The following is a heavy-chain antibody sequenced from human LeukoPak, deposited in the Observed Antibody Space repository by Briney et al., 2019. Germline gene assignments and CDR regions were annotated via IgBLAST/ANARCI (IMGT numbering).Heavy chain of an antibody. CDR3: AKGASASRYFDY. D-gene: IGHD1-26*01. V-gene: IGHV3-23*01. Sequence: GGSLRLSCAASGFTFSSCAMNWVCQAPGKGLEWVSDISASGGSTNYADAVKGRFTISRDNSKNTLYLQMNSLRVEDAAVYYCAKGASASRYFDYWGQGTLVTVSS. CDR1: GFTFSSCA. J-gene: IGHJ4*02. CDR2: ISASGGST.